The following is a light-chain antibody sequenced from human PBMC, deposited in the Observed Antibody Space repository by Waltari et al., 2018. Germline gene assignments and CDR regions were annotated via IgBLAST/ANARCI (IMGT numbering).Light chain of an antibody. Sequence: DIQMTQSPSTLSASVGDRVTLPCRASQNVDSWLAWYQQKPGTAPKNLISKAYTLQTGVPSRFSGSGSGTEFTLTISSLQPDDFATYSCQHYIINPWTFGQGTKVEI. J-gene: IGKJ1*01. CDR2: KAY. CDR3: QHYIINPWT. CDR1: QNVDSW. V-gene: IGKV1-5*03.